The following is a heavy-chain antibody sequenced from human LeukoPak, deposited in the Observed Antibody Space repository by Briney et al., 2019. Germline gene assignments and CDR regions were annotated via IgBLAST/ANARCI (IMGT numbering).Heavy chain of an antibody. Sequence: GGSLRLSCAASGFTFSSYAMHWVRQAPGKGLEWVAVISYDGSNKYYADSVKGRFTISRDNSKNTLYLQMNSLRAEDTAVYYCARDRPYELELPSIWGQGTLVTVSS. D-gene: IGHD1-7*01. V-gene: IGHV3-30-3*01. CDR3: ARDRPYELELPSI. CDR2: ISYDGSNK. CDR1: GFTFSSYA. J-gene: IGHJ4*02.